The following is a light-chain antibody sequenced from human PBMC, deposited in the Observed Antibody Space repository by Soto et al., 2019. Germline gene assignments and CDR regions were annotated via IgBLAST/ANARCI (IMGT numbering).Light chain of an antibody. CDR3: QRYNIALALT. V-gene: IGKV1-27*01. CDR2: AAS. Sequence: DIQMTQSPSSLSASVGDRVTVTCRASQTITHYLAWYQQKAGKAPKLLIYAASTLQSGVPSRFSGSGSGTDFTLTINSLQPEDVGTYYCQRYNIALALTFGGGTKVEIK. CDR1: QTITHY. J-gene: IGKJ4*01.